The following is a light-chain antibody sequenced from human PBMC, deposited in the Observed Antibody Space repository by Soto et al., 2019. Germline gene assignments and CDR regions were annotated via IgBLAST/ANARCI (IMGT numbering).Light chain of an antibody. V-gene: IGKV3-15*01. Sequence: EIAMTQSPATLSVSPGERATLSCRASQSVSSNLAWYQQKPGQAPRLLIYGASTRATGIPARFSGSGSGTEFTLTISSLRSEDFAVYYCQQYKNWPGTFGQGTKVDIK. CDR1: QSVSSN. CDR2: GAS. CDR3: QQYKNWPGT. J-gene: IGKJ1*01.